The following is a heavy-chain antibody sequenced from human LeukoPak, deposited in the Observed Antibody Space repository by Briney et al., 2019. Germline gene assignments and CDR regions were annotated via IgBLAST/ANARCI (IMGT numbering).Heavy chain of an antibody. CDR2: ITSSSSYI. J-gene: IGHJ4*02. CDR3: ARDSIRQQLYYFDY. D-gene: IGHD6-13*01. V-gene: IGHV3-21*01. CDR1: GFTFSSYT. Sequence: GGSLRLSCAASGFTFSSYTMNWVRQAPGKGPEWVSSITSSSSYIYYADSVKGRFTISRDNARNSLYLQMDSLRVDDTAVYFCARDSIRQQLYYFDYWGQGTLVTVSS.